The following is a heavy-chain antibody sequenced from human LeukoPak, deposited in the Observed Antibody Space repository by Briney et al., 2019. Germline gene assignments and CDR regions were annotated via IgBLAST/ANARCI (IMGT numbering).Heavy chain of an antibody. V-gene: IGHV1-46*01. Sequence: ASVKVSCKASGYTFSSYYIHWVRQAPGQGLEWMGIINPSGGITTYAQKFEGRVTMTRDTSTSRVDMKLSRLRSEDTAVYYCARYSGSYHTYFDSWGQGTLVTVSS. J-gene: IGHJ4*02. D-gene: IGHD1-26*01. CDR3: ARYSGSYHTYFDS. CDR2: INPSGGIT. CDR1: GYTFSSYY.